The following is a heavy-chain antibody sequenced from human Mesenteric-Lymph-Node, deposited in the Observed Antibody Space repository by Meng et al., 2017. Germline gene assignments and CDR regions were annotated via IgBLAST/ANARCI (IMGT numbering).Heavy chain of an antibody. J-gene: IGHJ5*02. CDR2: IHYSGST. CDR1: GGSISSGDYY. Sequence: QVKLQESGPGLVKPSQTLSLTCTVSGGSISSGDYYWSWIRQPPGKGLEWIGYIHYSGSTYYNPSLKSRVTISVDTSKNQFSLKLSSVTAADTAVYYCARVAAAGNEWFDPWGQGTLVTVSS. D-gene: IGHD6-13*01. CDR3: ARVAAAGNEWFDP. V-gene: IGHV4-30-4*01.